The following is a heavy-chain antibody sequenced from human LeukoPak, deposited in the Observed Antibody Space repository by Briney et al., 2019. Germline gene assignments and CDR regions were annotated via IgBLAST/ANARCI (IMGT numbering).Heavy chain of an antibody. D-gene: IGHD1-14*01. CDR3: TTGRYLGY. CDR2: IKSETDGVTT. Sequence: GGSLRLSCAVSEFTFSNAWMSWVRQAPGKGLEWVGHIKSETDGVTTDYAAPVKGRFTISRDDSKNTLYLQMNSLKTEDTAMYYCTTGRYLGYWGQGTLVTVSS. J-gene: IGHJ4*02. V-gene: IGHV3-15*01. CDR1: EFTFSNAW.